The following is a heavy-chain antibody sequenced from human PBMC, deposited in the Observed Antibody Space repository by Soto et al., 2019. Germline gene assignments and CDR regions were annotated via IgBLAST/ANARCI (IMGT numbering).Heavy chain of an antibody. CDR3: AGAPNWAYFDF. CDR2: IYYTGST. V-gene: IGHV4-59*01. CDR1: SGSISTYY. J-gene: IGHJ4*02. Sequence: SETLSLTCTVSSGSISTYYWSWIRQPPGKGLEWIGYIYYTGSTNYNPSLKTRVAISMDTSKNQFSLNLSSVTAADTAVYYCAGAPNWAYFDFWGQGTLVTVS. D-gene: IGHD7-27*01.